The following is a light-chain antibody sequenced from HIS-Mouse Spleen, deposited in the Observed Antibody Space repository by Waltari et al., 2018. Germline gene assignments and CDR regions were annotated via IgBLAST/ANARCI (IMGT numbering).Light chain of an antibody. CDR1: SLRSYS. CDR2: GKN. Sequence: SSELTQDPAVSVALGQTVRITCQGDSLRSYSAILYQQKPRQAPVLVIYGKNNRPSGIPDRFSGSSSGNTASLTITGAQAEDEADYYCNSRDSSGNLVFGGGTKLTVL. CDR3: NSRDSSGNLV. V-gene: IGLV3-19*01. J-gene: IGLJ2*01.